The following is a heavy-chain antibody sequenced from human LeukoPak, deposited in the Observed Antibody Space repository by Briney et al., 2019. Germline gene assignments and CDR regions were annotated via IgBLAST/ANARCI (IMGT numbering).Heavy chain of an antibody. CDR3: ARAYGDHAGFDY. D-gene: IGHD4-17*01. CDR2: ISSSSSYI. J-gene: IGHJ4*02. V-gene: IGHV3-21*01. CDR1: GFTFSSYS. Sequence: GGSLRLSCAASGFTFSSYSMNWVRKAPAKGLDRVSSISSSSSYIYYAESVKGRLAISRDNAKNSLYLQMNRLRAEDTAVYYCARAYGDHAGFDYWGQGTLVTVSS.